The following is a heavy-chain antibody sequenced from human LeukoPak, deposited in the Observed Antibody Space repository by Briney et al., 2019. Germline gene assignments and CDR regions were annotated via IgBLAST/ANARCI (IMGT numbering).Heavy chain of an antibody. CDR2: ISDTGNT. V-gene: IGHV3-23*01. Sequence: GGSLRLSCAASGFTLSSYAMSWVRQAPGKGLEWVSAISDTGNTYHADSVKGRFTISRDNAKNTLYLQMNSLRPEDTAVYYCARDYDRYYMDVWGKGTTVTVSS. CDR3: ARDYDRYYMDV. CDR1: GFTLSSYA. J-gene: IGHJ6*03. D-gene: IGHD3-3*01.